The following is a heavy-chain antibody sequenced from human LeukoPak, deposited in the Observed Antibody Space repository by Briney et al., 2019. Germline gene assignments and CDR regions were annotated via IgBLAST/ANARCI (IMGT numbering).Heavy chain of an antibody. V-gene: IGHV3-74*01. J-gene: IGHJ4*02. CDR1: GFTFSNYW. D-gene: IGHD4-17*01. CDR3: ARDLTTVTTGLAGNEMGGY. CDR2: INRDGSTT. Sequence: GGSLRLSCAASGFTFSNYWMHWVRQVPGKGLVWVSLINRDGSTTNYADSVKGRFTISRDNAKNSLYLQMNSLRAEDTAVYYCARDLTTVTTGLAGNEMGGYWGQGTLVTVSS.